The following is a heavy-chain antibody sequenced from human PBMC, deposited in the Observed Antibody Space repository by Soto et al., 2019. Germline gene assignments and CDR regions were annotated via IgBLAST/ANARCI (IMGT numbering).Heavy chain of an antibody. CDR1: GFTFSSYG. CDR3: ARAGDSGDLLWCYSDY. CDR2: IWYDGSNK. J-gene: IGHJ4*02. Sequence: QVQLVESGGGVVQPGRSLRLSWAASGFTFSSYGMHWVRQAPGKGLEWVAVIWYDGSNKYYADSVKGRFTNSRDNSKNAPYLQIDSLSAEETSVYYCARAGDSGDLLWCYSDYWGQGPLFTVSS. V-gene: IGHV3-33*01. D-gene: IGHD5-12*01.